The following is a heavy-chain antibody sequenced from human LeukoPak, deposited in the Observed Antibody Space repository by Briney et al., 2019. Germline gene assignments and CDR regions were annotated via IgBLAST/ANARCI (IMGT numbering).Heavy chain of an antibody. CDR3: ARDYGDYVLDAFDI. V-gene: IGHV4-4*02. J-gene: IGHJ3*02. CDR2: IYHSGST. CDR1: GGSISSSNW. D-gene: IGHD4-17*01. Sequence: SGTLSLTCAVSGGSISSSNWWSWVRQPPGKRLEWIGEIYHSGSTNYNPSLKSRVTISVDKSKNQFSLKLSSVTAADTAVYYCARDYGDYVLDAFDIWGQGTMVTVSS.